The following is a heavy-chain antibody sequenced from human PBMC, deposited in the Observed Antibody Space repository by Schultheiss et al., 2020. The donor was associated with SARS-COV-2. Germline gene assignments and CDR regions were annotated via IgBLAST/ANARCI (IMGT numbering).Heavy chain of an antibody. CDR3: AREGLAAAGATYDDAFDI. V-gene: IGHV3-11*01. CDR2: ISSSGSTI. CDR1: GFTFSDYY. D-gene: IGHD6-13*01. J-gene: IGHJ3*02. Sequence: GGSLRLSCAASGFTFSDYYMSWIRQAPGKGLEWVSYISSSGSTIYYADSVKGRFTISRDNAKNSLYLQMNSLRAEDTAVYYCAREGLAAAGATYDDAFDIWGQVTLVTVSS.